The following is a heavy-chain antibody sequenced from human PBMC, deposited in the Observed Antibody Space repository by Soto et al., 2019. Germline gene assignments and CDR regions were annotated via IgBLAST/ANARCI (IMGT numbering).Heavy chain of an antibody. CDR3: ARGKGDYIWGSYRNKHFDS. D-gene: IGHD3-16*02. J-gene: IGHJ4*02. V-gene: IGHV4-34*01. CDR2: INHSGST. CDR1: GGSFSGYY. Sequence: QVQLQQWGAGLLKPSETLSLTCAVYGGSFSGYYWSWIRQPPGKGLEWIGEINHSGSTNYNPSLKSRVTISVDTSKNQFSLKLSSVTAADTAVYYCARGKGDYIWGSYRNKHFDSWGQGTLVTVSS.